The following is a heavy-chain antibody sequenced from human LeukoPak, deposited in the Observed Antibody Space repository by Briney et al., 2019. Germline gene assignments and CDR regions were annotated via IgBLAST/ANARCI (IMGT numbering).Heavy chain of an antibody. CDR2: ISYDGSNK. CDR3: ASLGGYGYGNY. CDR1: GFTFSSYA. J-gene: IGHJ4*02. Sequence: GSLRLSCAASGFTFSSYAMHWVRQAPGKGLEWVAVISYDGSNKYYADSVKGRFTISRDNSKNTLYLRMNSLRAEDTAVYYCASLGGYGYGNYWGQGTLVTVSS. V-gene: IGHV3-30-3*01. D-gene: IGHD5-12*01.